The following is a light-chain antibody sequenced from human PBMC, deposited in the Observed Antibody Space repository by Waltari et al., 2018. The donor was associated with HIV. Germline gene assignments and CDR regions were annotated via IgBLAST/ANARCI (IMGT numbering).Light chain of an antibody. J-gene: IGKJ1*01. CDR1: KSLLYSSRNEIY. Sequence: DIVMTQSPEPPALSLGERATTSCKSSKSLLYSSRNEIYLAWYQQRPGKSPKFLIYWASTRASGVPQRFSGSGSGTDFTLNISSLQSEDVAVYFCQQYYMTPPTFGQGTRLEIK. V-gene: IGKV4-1*01. CDR2: WAS. CDR3: QQYYMTPPT.